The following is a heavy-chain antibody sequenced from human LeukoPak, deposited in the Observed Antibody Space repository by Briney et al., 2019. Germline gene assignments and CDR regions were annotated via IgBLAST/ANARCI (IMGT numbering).Heavy chain of an antibody. V-gene: IGHV4-39*01. CDR1: GGSISSRSYY. CDR3: ARRYYYDSKPPDAFDI. CDR2: IYYSGST. J-gene: IGHJ3*02. Sequence: SETLSLTCTVSGGSISSRSYYWGWIRQPPGKGLEWIGSIYYSGSTYYNPSLKSRVTISVDTSKNQFSLKLSSVTAADTAVYYCARRYYYDSKPPDAFDIWGQGTMVTVSS. D-gene: IGHD3-22*01.